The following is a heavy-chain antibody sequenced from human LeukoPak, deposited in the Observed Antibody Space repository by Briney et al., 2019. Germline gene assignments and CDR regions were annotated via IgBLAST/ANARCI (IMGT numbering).Heavy chain of an antibody. CDR3: AKAFTTVTTLYPVDI. D-gene: IGHD4-17*01. CDR2: INWNGGST. CDR1: GFTFDDYG. V-gene: IGHV3-20*04. J-gene: IGHJ3*02. Sequence: PGGSLRLSCAASGFTFDDYGLSWVRQAPGKGLEWVSTINWNGGSTGYADSVKGRFTISRDNAKNSLYLQMNSLRAEDTALYYCAKAFTTVTTLYPVDIWGQGTMVTVSS.